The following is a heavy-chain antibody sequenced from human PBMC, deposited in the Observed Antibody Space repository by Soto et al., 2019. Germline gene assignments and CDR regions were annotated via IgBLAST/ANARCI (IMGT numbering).Heavy chain of an antibody. J-gene: IGHJ4*02. CDR3: ARGLPYGDYDLGDY. CDR1: GGSFSGYY. Sequence: SETLSLTCAVYGGSFSGYYWSWIRQPPGKGLEWIGEINHSGSTNYNPSLKSRVTISVDTSKNQFSLKLSSVTAADTAVYYCARGLPYGDYDLGDYWGQGTLVTVSS. V-gene: IGHV4-34*01. D-gene: IGHD4-17*01. CDR2: INHSGST.